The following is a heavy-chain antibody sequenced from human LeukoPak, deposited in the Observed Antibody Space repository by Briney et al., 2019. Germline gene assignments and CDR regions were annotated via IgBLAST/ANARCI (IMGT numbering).Heavy chain of an antibody. D-gene: IGHD3-10*01. J-gene: IGHJ3*02. Sequence: GGSLRLSCAASGFTFSSYAMSWVRQAPRKGLEWVSAISGSGGSTYYADSVKGRFTISRDNSKNTLYLQMNSLRAEDTAVYYCAKDRYGSGSRDAFDIWGQGIMVTVSS. CDR1: GFTFSSYA. V-gene: IGHV3-23*01. CDR3: AKDRYGSGSRDAFDI. CDR2: ISGSGGST.